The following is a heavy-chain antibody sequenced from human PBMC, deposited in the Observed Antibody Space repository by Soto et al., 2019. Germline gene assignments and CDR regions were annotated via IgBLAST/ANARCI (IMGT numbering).Heavy chain of an antibody. D-gene: IGHD3-22*01. Sequence: QVQLQESGPGLVKPSQTLSLTCTVSGGSISSGGYYWSWIRQHPGKGLEWIGYIYYSGSTYYNPYLMSRVTISVDTSKNQFSLKLSSVTAADTAVYYCARDLRAVTDSSGHWYFDLWGRGTLVTVSS. CDR3: ARDLRAVTDSSGHWYFDL. J-gene: IGHJ2*01. CDR1: GGSISSGGYY. CDR2: IYYSGST. V-gene: IGHV4-31*03.